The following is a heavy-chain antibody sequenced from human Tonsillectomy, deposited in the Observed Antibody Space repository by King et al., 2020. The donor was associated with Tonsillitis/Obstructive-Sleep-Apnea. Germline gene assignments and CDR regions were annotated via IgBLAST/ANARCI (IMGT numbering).Heavy chain of an antibody. CDR3: AAAYYDYVWGSYRYEGVDY. CDR1: GFTFTSSA. CDR2: IVVGSGNT. J-gene: IGHJ4*02. Sequence: QLVQSGPEVKKPGTSVKVSCKASGFTFTSSAVQWVRQARGQRLEWIGWIVVGSGNTNYAQKFQERVTITRGMSTSTAYMELSSLRSEDTAVYYCAAAYYDYVWGSYRYEGVDYWGQGTLVTVSS. D-gene: IGHD3-16*02. V-gene: IGHV1-58*01.